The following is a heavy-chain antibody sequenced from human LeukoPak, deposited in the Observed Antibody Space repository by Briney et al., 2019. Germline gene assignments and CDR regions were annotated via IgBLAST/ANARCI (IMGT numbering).Heavy chain of an antibody. CDR1: GFTFSSYG. D-gene: IGHD3-10*02. CDR2: LSNTGNI. Sequence: PGGSLRLSCAASGFTFSSYGMNWVRQAPGKGLEWLSYLSNTGNIHYAQSVKDRFTISRDNAKSSLYLQMDGLRAEDTAVYYCARRGDSPMIGDHWGQGILATVAS. J-gene: IGHJ4*02. V-gene: IGHV3-48*01. CDR3: ARRGDSPMIGDH.